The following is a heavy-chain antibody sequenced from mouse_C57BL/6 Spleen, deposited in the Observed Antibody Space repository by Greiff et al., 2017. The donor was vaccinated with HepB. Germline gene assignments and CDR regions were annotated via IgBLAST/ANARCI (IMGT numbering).Heavy chain of an antibody. D-gene: IGHD2-12*01. CDR3: ARHEDGGYLRLAWFAY. J-gene: IGHJ3*01. CDR1: GYTFTEYT. V-gene: IGHV1-62-2*01. CDR2: FYPGSGSI. Sequence: VQLQESGAELVKPGASVKLSCKASGYTFTEYTIHWVKQRSGQGLEWIGWFYPGSGSIKYNEKFKDKATLTADKSSSTVYMELSRLTSEDSAVYFCARHEDGGYLRLAWFAYWGQGTLVTVSA.